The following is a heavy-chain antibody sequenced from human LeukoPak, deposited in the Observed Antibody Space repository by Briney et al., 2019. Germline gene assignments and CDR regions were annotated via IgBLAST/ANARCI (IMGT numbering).Heavy chain of an antibody. CDR3: AKGSRIAAAANWFDP. Sequence: GGSLRLSCAASGFTFSSYAMSWVRQAPGKGLEWVSTISGSGGSTYYPDSVKGRFTISRDNSKNTLYLQMNSLRAEDTALYYCAKGSRIAAAANWFDPWGQGTLVTVSS. D-gene: IGHD6-13*01. V-gene: IGHV3-23*01. J-gene: IGHJ5*02. CDR1: GFTFSSYA. CDR2: ISGSGGST.